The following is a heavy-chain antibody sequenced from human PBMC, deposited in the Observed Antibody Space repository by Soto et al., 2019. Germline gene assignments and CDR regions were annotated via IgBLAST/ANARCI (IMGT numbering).Heavy chain of an antibody. CDR2: MNPNSGNT. CDR1: GYTFTSYD. CDR3: ARGGTTNLNNYDFWSGYYVSTGGNIYYYYYGMDV. J-gene: IGHJ6*02. V-gene: IGHV1-8*01. Sequence: ASLKVSCKASGYTFTSYDINWVRQATGQGLEWMGWMNPNSGNTGYAQKFQGRVTMTRNSSISTAYMEQSSLRSEDTAVYYRARGGTTNLNNYDFWSGYYVSTGGNIYYYYYGMDVWGQGTTVTVSS. D-gene: IGHD3-3*01.